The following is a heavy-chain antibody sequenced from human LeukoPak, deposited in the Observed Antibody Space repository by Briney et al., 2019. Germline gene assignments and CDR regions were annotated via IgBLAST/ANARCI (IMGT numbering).Heavy chain of an antibody. D-gene: IGHD6-13*01. Sequence: SETLSLTCTVSGGSISSYYWSWIRQPPGKGLEWIGYIYYSGSTNYNPSLKSRVTISVDTSKNQFSLKLSSVTAADTAVYYCARRNRQLVRKDFDYWGQGTLVTVSS. CDR1: GGSISSYY. V-gene: IGHV4-59*12. CDR3: ARRNRQLVRKDFDY. CDR2: IYYSGST. J-gene: IGHJ4*02.